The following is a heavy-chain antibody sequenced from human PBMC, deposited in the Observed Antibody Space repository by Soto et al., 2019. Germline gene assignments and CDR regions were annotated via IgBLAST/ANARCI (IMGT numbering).Heavy chain of an antibody. D-gene: IGHD1-7*01. J-gene: IGHJ6*02. V-gene: IGHV3-30-3*01. Sequence: QVQLVESGGGVVQPGRSLRLSCAASGFTFTSYAMHWVRQAPGKGLQWVAIISYDGSNKYYADSVKGRFTISRDNSKNTLYLQMNSLRAEDTAVSYCAREVAGTTRFYYYGMDVWGQGTTVTVSS. CDR1: GFTFTSYA. CDR3: AREVAGTTRFYYYGMDV. CDR2: ISYDGSNK.